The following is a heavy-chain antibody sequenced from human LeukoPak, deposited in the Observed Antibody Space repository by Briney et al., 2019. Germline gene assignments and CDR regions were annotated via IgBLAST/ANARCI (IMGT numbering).Heavy chain of an antibody. D-gene: IGHD3-10*01. Sequence: SETLSLTCAVSGYSISSGYYWGWIRQPPGKGLEWIGSIYLSGSTYYNPSLKSRVTISVDTSKNQFSLKLSSVTAADTAVYYCARQSITMVRGVIPLGYWGQGTLVTVSS. CDR2: IYLSGST. V-gene: IGHV4-38-2*01. CDR3: ARQSITMVRGVIPLGY. J-gene: IGHJ4*02. CDR1: GYSISSGYY.